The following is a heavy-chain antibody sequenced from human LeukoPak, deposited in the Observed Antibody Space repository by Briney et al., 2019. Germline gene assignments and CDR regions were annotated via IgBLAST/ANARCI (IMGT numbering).Heavy chain of an antibody. CDR3: TSEVWFESWGHY. Sequence: GGSLRLSCAGSGFTFSEAWFNWVRQAPGKGLEWVGRIRGKTAGGTTEYAAPVKGRFTISRHDSENTLYLQMNSLKAEDTAVCYCTSEVWFESWGHYWGQGTLVTVSS. D-gene: IGHD3-10*01. V-gene: IGHV3-15*07. CDR2: IRGKTAGGTT. J-gene: IGHJ4*02. CDR1: GFTFSEAW.